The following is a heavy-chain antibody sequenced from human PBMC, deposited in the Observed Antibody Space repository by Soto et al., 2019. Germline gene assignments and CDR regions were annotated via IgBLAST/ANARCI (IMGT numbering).Heavy chain of an antibody. CDR2: INHSGST. J-gene: IGHJ5*02. Sequence: PSETLSLTCAVYGGSFSGYYWSWIRQPPGKGLEWIGEINHSGSTNYNPSLKSRVTISVDTSKNQFSLKLSSVTAADTAVYYCARGSVTMVRGPWFDPWGQGTLVTAPQ. CDR1: GGSFSGYY. D-gene: IGHD3-10*01. CDR3: ARGSVTMVRGPWFDP. V-gene: IGHV4-34*01.